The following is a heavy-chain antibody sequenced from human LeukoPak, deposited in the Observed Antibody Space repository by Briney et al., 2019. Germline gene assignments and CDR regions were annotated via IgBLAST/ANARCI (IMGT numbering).Heavy chain of an antibody. J-gene: IGHJ4*02. CDR3: AVDFWRSQGFDY. CDR2: ITPIFGIA. Sequence: SVKVSCKASGGTFSSYAISWVRQAPGQGLEWMGRITPIFGIANYAQKFQGRVTITADKSTSTAYMELSSLRSEDTAVYYCAVDFWRSQGFDYWGQGTLVTVSS. CDR1: GGTFSSYA. V-gene: IGHV1-69*04. D-gene: IGHD3-3*01.